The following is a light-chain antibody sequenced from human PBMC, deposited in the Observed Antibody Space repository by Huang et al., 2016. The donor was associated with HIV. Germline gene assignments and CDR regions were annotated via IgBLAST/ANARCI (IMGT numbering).Light chain of an antibody. V-gene: IGKV1-12*01. J-gene: IGKJ5*01. Sequence: DIQMTQSPSSVSASEGDTVTITCRASQDISIWLAWYQQKPREAPTLLIHSASILVSGVPSRFSGRGSGTYFSLTINGLRPDDFATYYCLQADISPRSFGQGTRLDIQ. CDR3: LQADISPRS. CDR2: SAS. CDR1: QDISIW.